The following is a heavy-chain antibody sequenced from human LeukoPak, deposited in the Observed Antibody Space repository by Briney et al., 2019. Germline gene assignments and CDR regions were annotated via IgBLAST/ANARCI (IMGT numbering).Heavy chain of an antibody. CDR3: ANEAYYYDSSGYYYDY. V-gene: IGHV3-23*01. D-gene: IGHD3-22*01. CDR2: ISGSGGST. J-gene: IGHJ4*02. Sequence: GGSLRLSCAASGFTFSSYAMSWVRQAPGKGLEWVSAISGSGGSTYYADSVKGRFTISRDNSKNTLYLQMNSLRAEDTAVYYCANEAYYYDSSGYYYDYWGQGTLVTVSS. CDR1: GFTFSSYA.